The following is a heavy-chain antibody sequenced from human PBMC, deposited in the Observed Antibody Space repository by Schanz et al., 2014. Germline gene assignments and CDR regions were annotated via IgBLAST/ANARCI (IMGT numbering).Heavy chain of an antibody. CDR2: IIPSLGLA. D-gene: IGHD4-17*01. Sequence: QVQLVQSGAEVKKPGSSMKVSCKASGGTFSTYPINWLRQAPGQGLEWMGRIIPSLGLANYAQKFQGRVTITADRSTSTAYMELSSLRSEDTAVYYCARGYGDSPTDFWGQGTLVTVSS. CDR3: ARGYGDSPTDF. CDR1: GGTFSTYP. J-gene: IGHJ4*02. V-gene: IGHV1-69*02.